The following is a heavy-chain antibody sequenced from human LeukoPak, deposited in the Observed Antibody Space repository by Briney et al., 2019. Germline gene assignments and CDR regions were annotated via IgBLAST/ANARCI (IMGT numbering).Heavy chain of an antibody. D-gene: IGHD4-17*01. CDR3: ARGHAVGDYYYYYYYMDV. CDR2: MNPNSGNT. CDR1: GYTFTSYD. J-gene: IGHJ6*03. V-gene: IGHV1-8*03. Sequence: ASVKVSCKAPGYTFTSYDINWVRQATGQGLEWMGWMNPNSGNTGYAQKFQGRVTITRNTSISTAYMELSSLRSEDTAVYYCARGHAVGDYYYYYYYMDVWGKGTTVTVSS.